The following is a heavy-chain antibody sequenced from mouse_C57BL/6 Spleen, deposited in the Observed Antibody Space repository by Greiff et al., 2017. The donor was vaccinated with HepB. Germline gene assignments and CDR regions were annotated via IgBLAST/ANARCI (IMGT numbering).Heavy chain of an antibody. CDR3: ARPGYGYDDWYFDV. V-gene: IGHV5-17*01. CDR1: GFTFSDYG. J-gene: IGHJ1*03. Sequence: EVKLEESGGGLVKPGGSLKLSCAASGFTFSDYGMHWVRQAPEKGLEWVAYISSGSSTIYYADTVKGRFTISRDNAKNTLFLQMTSLRSEDTAMYYCARPGYGYDDWYFDVWGTGTTVTVSS. CDR2: ISSGSSTI. D-gene: IGHD2-2*01.